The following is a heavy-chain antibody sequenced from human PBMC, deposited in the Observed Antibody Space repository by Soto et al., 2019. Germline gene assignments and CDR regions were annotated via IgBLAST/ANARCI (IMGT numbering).Heavy chain of an antibody. CDR1: GYTFTSYY. Sequence: ASVKVSCKASGYTFTSYYMHWVRQAPGQGLEWMGIINPSGGSTSYAQKFQGRVTMTRDTSTGTVYMELSSLRSEDTAVYYCARGPEVGATGEAVIDYWGQGTLVTVSS. D-gene: IGHD1-26*01. CDR3: ARGPEVGATGEAVIDY. CDR2: INPSGGST. V-gene: IGHV1-46*01. J-gene: IGHJ4*02.